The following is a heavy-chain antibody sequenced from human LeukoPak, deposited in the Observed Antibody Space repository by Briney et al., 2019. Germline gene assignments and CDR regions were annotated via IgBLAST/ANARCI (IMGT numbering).Heavy chain of an antibody. V-gene: IGHV4-34*01. CDR3: ARGPWGAARPFDP. D-gene: IGHD6-6*01. CDR2: INHSGST. CDR1: GGSLSGYY. J-gene: IGHJ5*02. Sequence: SETLSLTCAVYGGSLSGYYWSWIRQPPGKGLEWIGEINHSGSTNYNPSLKSRVTISVDTSKNQFSLKLSSVTAADTAVYYCARGPWGAARPFDPWGQGTLVTVSS.